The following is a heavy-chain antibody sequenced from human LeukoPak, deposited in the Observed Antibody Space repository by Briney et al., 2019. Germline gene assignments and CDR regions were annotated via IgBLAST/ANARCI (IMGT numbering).Heavy chain of an antibody. J-gene: IGHJ5*02. Sequence: PGGSLRLSCVASGFTFSTYEMNWVRQAPGKGLEWVSYISSSSSTIYYADSVKGRFTISRGNAKNSLYLQMNSLRAEDTAVYYCARGYQLPEFDPWGQGTLVTVSS. CDR1: GFTFSTYE. V-gene: IGHV3-48*03. CDR2: ISSSSSTI. D-gene: IGHD2-2*01. CDR3: ARGYQLPEFDP.